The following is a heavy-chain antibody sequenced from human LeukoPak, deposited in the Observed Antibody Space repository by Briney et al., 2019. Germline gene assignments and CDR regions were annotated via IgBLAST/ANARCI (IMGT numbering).Heavy chain of an antibody. CDR2: INWNGGST. Sequence: GGSLRLSCAASGFTFDDYGMSWVRQAPGKGLEWVSGINWNGGSTGYAESVKGRFTISRDNAKNALYLQINSLRAEDTALYYCARDAPSVVIATYYYYYYMDVWGKGTTVTVSS. V-gene: IGHV3-20*04. D-gene: IGHD3-22*01. J-gene: IGHJ6*03. CDR1: GFTFDDYG. CDR3: ARDAPSVVIATYYYYYYMDV.